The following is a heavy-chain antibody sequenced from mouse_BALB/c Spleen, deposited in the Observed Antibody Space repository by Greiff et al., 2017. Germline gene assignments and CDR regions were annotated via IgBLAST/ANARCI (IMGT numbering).Heavy chain of an antibody. V-gene: IGHV14-3*02. Sequence: VQLQQSGAELVKPGASVKLSCTASGFNIKDTYMHWVKQRPEQGLEWIGRIDPANGNTKYDPKFQGKATITADTSSNTAYLQLSSLTSEDTAVYYCARDGYDSAMDYWGQGTSVTVSS. D-gene: IGHD2-2*01. CDR2: IDPANGNT. CDR1: GFNIKDTY. CDR3: ARDGYDSAMDY. J-gene: IGHJ4*01.